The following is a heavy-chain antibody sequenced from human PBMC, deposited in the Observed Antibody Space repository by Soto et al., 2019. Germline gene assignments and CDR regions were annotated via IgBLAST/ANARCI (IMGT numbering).Heavy chain of an antibody. V-gene: IGHV4-61*08. CDR1: GGSISSGDYY. CDR2: IYYSGST. D-gene: IGHD3-22*01. CDR3: ARLGGYYQALDY. J-gene: IGHJ4*02. Sequence: SETLSLTCTVSGGSISSGDYYWSWIRQPPGKGLEWIGYIYYSGSTNYNPSLKSRVTISVDMSKNQFSLNLSSVTAADTAVYYCARLGGYYQALDYWGQGTLVTVSS.